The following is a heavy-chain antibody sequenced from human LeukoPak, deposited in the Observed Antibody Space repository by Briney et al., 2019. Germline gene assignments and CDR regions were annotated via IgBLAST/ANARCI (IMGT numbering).Heavy chain of an antibody. J-gene: IGHJ4*02. CDR1: GYTFTSYD. CDR3: ATVGAAVAGTDY. V-gene: IGHV1-8*03. Sequence: GASVKVSCKASGYTFTSYDINWVRQATGQGLEWMGWMNPNSGNTGYAQKFQGRVTITRDTSASTAYMELSSLRSEDTAVYYCATVGAAVAGTDYWGQGTLVTVSS. D-gene: IGHD6-19*01. CDR2: MNPNSGNT.